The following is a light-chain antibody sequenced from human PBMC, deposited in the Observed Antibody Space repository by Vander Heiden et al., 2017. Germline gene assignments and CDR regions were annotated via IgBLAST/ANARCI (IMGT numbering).Light chain of an antibody. V-gene: IGKV3-20*01. CDR3: QQYGSTAYT. Sequence: EIVFTQSPGTLSLSPGERAALSCRASHSIIGTYLAWYQQKPGQAPRPLIYDSSSRATGIPDRFSGSVSGTDFTLTISRLEPEDFAVYYCQQYGSTAYTFGQGTKLEIK. CDR1: HSIIGTY. CDR2: DSS. J-gene: IGKJ2*01.